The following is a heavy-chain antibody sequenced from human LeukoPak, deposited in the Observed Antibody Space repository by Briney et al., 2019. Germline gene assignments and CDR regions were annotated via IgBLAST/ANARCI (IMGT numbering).Heavy chain of an antibody. CDR3: ASDFYDSSGYTYYFDY. J-gene: IGHJ4*02. V-gene: IGHV4-31*03. CDR1: GGSISSGGYY. CDR2: IYYSGST. D-gene: IGHD3-22*01. Sequence: TLSLTCTVSGGSISSGGYYWSWIRQHPGKGLEWIGYIYYSGSTYYNPSLKSRVTISVDTSKNQFSLKLCSVTAADTAVYYCASDFYDSSGYTYYFDYWGQGTLVTVSS.